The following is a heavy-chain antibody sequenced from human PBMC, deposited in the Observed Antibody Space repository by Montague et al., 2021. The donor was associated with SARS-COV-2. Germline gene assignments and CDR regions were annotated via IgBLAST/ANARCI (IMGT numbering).Heavy chain of an antibody. CDR1: GFSLRTAETC. J-gene: IGHJ6*02. D-gene: IGHD7-27*01. CDR2: XDWDGDK. CDR3: ARLSGVAPRCYYEGMDV. V-gene: IGHV2-70*11. Sequence: PALVKPTQTLTLTCTFSGFSLRTAETCVSWIRQPPGKAPQWLARXDWDGDKYYSRTLETRVSISTDTAKTQVVLTMTNVDPMDTATYYCARLSGVAPRCYYEGMDVWGQGTAVTVSS.